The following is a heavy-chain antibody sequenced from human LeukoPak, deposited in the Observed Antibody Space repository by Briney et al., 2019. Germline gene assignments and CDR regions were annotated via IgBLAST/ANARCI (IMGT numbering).Heavy chain of an antibody. CDR1: GFTVSSNY. D-gene: IGHD1-26*01. J-gene: IGHJ3*02. CDR3: AKKLLVGATKDDAFDI. Sequence: GGSLRLSCAASGFTVSSNYMSWVRQAPGKGLEWVSVIYSGGSTYYADSVKGRFTISRDNSKNTLYLQMNSLRAEDTAVYYCAKKLLVGATKDDAFDIWGQGTMVTVSS. CDR2: IYSGGST. V-gene: IGHV3-53*01.